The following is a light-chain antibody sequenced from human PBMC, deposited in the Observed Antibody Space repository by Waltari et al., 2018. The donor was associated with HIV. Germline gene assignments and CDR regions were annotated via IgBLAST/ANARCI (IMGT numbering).Light chain of an antibody. CDR1: SSTIGAGYD. J-gene: IGLJ2*01. V-gene: IGLV1-40*01. Sequence: QSVLTQPPSVSGAPGQKVTVSCTGSSSTIGAGYDVHWYQQFPGTAPKLLVYGNGNRPSGVPDRFSASKAGTSASLAITGLQAEDEADYYCQSFDKSLRDTVVFGGGTKVSVL. CDR3: QSFDKSLRDTVV. CDR2: GNG.